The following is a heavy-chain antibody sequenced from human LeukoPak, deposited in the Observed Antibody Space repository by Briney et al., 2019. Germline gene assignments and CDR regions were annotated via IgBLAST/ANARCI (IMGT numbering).Heavy chain of an antibody. CDR1: GFAFDEHG. V-gene: IGHV3-20*04. J-gene: IGHJ4*02. Sequence: GGSLRLSCTASGFAFDEHGMSWVRQVPGKGLEWVSGINWSGGSTGYADPLRGRFTISRDNAKNSLYLQMDSLRAEDTALYYCARAPITSPFYFNYWGQGTLVTVSS. CDR2: INWSGGST. CDR3: ARAPITSPFYFNY. D-gene: IGHD2-2*01.